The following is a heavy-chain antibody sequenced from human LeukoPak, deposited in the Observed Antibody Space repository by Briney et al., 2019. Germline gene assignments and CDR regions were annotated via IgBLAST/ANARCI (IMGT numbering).Heavy chain of an antibody. CDR1: GFTFSSYW. J-gene: IGHJ3*02. V-gene: IGHV3-7*01. D-gene: IGHD6-13*01. CDR2: IKQDGSEK. CDR3: ARPPGYSSRQNDAFDI. Sequence: PGGSLRLSCAASGFTFSSYWMSWVRQAPGKGLEWVANIKQDGSEKYYVDSVKGRFTISRDNAKNSLYLQMNNLRAEDTAVYYCARPPGYSSRQNDAFDIWGQGTMVTVS.